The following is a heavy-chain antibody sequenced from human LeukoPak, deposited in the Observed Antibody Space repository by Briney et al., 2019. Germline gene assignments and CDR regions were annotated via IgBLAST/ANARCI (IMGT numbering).Heavy chain of an antibody. V-gene: IGHV4-59*01. CDR1: GGSISSYY. CDR3: ARGLRGGEYFDY. CDR2: IYYSGST. Sequence: PSETLSLTCTVSGGSISSYYWSWIRQPPGKGLEWIGYIYYSGSTNYNPSLKSRVTIPVDTSKNQFSLKLSSVTAADTAVHYCARGLRGGEYFDYWGQGTLVTVSS. J-gene: IGHJ4*02. D-gene: IGHD2-21*01.